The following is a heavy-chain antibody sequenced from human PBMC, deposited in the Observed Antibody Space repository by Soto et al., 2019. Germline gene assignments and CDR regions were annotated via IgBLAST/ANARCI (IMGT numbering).Heavy chain of an antibody. Sequence: QVQLVQSGAEVKKPGSSVKVSCKASGGTFSSYAISWVRQAPGQGLEWMGGIIPIFGTANYAQKFQGRVTMTADEATSTGYMALSSLRSEDTAVYYCAFPLGPAYGAYEGGAFDIWGQGTMVTVSS. D-gene: IGHD4-17*01. CDR2: IIPIFGTA. J-gene: IGHJ3*02. V-gene: IGHV1-69*12. CDR1: GGTFSSYA. CDR3: AFPLGPAYGAYEGGAFDI.